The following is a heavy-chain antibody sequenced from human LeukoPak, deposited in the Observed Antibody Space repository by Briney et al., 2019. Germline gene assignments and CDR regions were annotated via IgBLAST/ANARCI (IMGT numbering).Heavy chain of an antibody. CDR3: ARDLVVVTSWYFDL. Sequence: PSETLSLTCTVSGGSISSGSYYWSRIRQPAGKGLEWIGRIYTSGSTNYNPSLKSRVTISVDTSKNQFSLKLSSVTAADTAVYYCARDLVVVTSWYFDLWGRGTPVTVSS. CDR1: GGSISSGSYY. D-gene: IGHD2-21*02. J-gene: IGHJ2*01. CDR2: IYTSGST. V-gene: IGHV4-61*02.